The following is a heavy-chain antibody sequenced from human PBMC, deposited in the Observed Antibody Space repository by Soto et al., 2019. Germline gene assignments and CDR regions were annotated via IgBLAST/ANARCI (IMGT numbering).Heavy chain of an antibody. CDR1: GGSISSGDYY. Sequence: QVQLQESGPGLVKPSQTLSLTCTVSGGSISSGDYYWSWIRQPPGKGLEWIGYIYYSGSTYYNPSLKSRVTISVDTSKNQFSLKLSSVTAADTAVYYCASVSPWAAATYYFDYWGQGTLVTVSS. CDR3: ASVSPWAAATYYFDY. CDR2: IYYSGST. V-gene: IGHV4-30-4*01. D-gene: IGHD2-15*01. J-gene: IGHJ4*02.